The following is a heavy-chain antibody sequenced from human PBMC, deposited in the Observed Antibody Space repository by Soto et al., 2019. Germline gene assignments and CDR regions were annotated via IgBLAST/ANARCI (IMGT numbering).Heavy chain of an antibody. CDR2: IYYSGST. Sequence: SETLSLTCTVSGGSISSYYWSWIRQPPGKGLEWIGSIYYSGSTNYNPSLKSRVTISVDTSKNQFSLKLSSVTAADTAVYYCARHALGWYFDYWGQGTLVTVSS. V-gene: IGHV4-59*08. CDR3: ARHALGWYFDY. D-gene: IGHD6-19*01. CDR1: GGSISSYY. J-gene: IGHJ4*02.